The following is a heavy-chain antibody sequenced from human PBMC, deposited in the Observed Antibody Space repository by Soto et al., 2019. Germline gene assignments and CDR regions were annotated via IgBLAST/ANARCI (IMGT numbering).Heavy chain of an antibody. Sequence: EVQLVESGGGLVKPGGSLRLSCAVSGFTFSSYSMNWVRQAPGKGLEWVSSISSGNSYIYYADSVRGRFTVSRDNAKSSLYLQMNSLRAEDTAVYYCATQTDYNILTGYRPFDYWGQGTLVTVSS. D-gene: IGHD3-9*01. CDR2: ISSGNSYI. V-gene: IGHV3-21*01. CDR1: GFTFSSYS. CDR3: ATQTDYNILTGYRPFDY. J-gene: IGHJ4*02.